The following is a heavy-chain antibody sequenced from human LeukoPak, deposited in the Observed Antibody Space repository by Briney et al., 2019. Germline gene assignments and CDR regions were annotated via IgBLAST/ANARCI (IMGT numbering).Heavy chain of an antibody. J-gene: IGHJ6*03. CDR3: ARITAYYYYYYMDV. CDR1: GGSFSGYY. Sequence: SETLSLTCAVYGGSFSGYYWSWIRQPPGKGLEWIGYIYYSGSTYYNPSLKSRVTISVDTSKNQFSLKLSSVTAADTAVYYCARITAYYYYYYMDVWGKGTTVTVSS. V-gene: IGHV4-30-4*08. CDR2: IYYSGST. D-gene: IGHD1-20*01.